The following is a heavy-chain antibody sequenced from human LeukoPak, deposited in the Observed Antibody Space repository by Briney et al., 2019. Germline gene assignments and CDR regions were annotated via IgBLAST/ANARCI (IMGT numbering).Heavy chain of an antibody. Sequence: ASVKVPCKASGYTFSNFDINWVRQATGQGPEWMGWMNPESGNTGYAQKFQGRVTMTRDSSKSTAYMELISLRFEDTAIYYCTRAIRHQLLSDYWGQGTLVTVSS. V-gene: IGHV1-8*01. D-gene: IGHD2-2*01. CDR2: MNPESGNT. J-gene: IGHJ4*02. CDR1: GYTFSNFD. CDR3: TRAIRHQLLSDY.